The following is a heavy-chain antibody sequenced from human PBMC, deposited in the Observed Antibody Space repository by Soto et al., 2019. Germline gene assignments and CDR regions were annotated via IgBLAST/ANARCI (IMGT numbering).Heavy chain of an antibody. J-gene: IGHJ4*02. CDR1: GFTFSSYD. CDR3: ARGPYYYDSSGYLLPAFDY. D-gene: IGHD3-22*01. Sequence: GGSLRLSCAASGFTFSSYDMNWVRQATGKGLEWVSAIGTAGDTYYPGSVKGRLTISRENAKNSLYLKMNSLRAGDTAVYYCARGPYYYDSSGYLLPAFDYWGQGKLVTVS. CDR2: IGTAGDT. V-gene: IGHV3-13*01.